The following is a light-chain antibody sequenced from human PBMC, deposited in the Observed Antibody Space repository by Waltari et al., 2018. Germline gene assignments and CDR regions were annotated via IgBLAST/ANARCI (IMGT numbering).Light chain of an antibody. CDR3: QSYDNSLRGSLL. Sequence: QSVLTQAPSVSGAPGQRVTISCTGGDSSIASSGVHWYQHLPGGVPKLLIYENTKRPSGVPDRFSGSKSGPSASLAIVGLQPEDEGDYYCQSYDNSLRGSLLFGGGTKVTV. J-gene: IGLJ3*02. CDR2: ENT. CDR1: DSSIASSG. V-gene: IGLV1-40*01.